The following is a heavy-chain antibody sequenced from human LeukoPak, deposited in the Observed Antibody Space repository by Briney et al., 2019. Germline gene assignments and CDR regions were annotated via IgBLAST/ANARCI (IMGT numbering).Heavy chain of an antibody. Sequence: GGSLRLSCAASGFTFSSYGMHWVRQAPGKGLEWVAVISYDGSNKYYADSVKGRFTISRGNSKNTLYLQMNSLRAEDTAVYYCAKSPSYGDLSGNYFDYWGQGTLVTVSS. D-gene: IGHD4-17*01. CDR3: AKSPSYGDLSGNYFDY. J-gene: IGHJ4*02. CDR1: GFTFSSYG. V-gene: IGHV3-30*18. CDR2: ISYDGSNK.